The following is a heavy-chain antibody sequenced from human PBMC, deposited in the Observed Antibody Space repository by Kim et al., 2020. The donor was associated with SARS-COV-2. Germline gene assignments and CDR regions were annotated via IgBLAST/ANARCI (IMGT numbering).Heavy chain of an antibody. CDR1: GGSFSGYY. D-gene: IGHD5-18*01. CDR2: INHSGST. CDR3: ARAGKIQPRPGTCMDV. V-gene: IGHV4-34*01. Sequence: SETLSLTCAVYGGSFSGYYWSWIRQPQGKGLAWIGEINHSGSTTYNPSLKSRVTISVDTSKHQFSLKLSSVTAADTAVYYCARAGKIQPRPGTCMDVWGQGTTVTVSS. J-gene: IGHJ6*02.